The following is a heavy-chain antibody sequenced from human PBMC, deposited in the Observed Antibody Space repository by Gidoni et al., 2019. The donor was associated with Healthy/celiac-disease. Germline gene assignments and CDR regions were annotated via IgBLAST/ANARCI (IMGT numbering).Heavy chain of an antibody. CDR2: TYYRSKWYN. D-gene: IGHD3-3*01. V-gene: IGHV6-1*01. CDR3: ARDRGVLEWLLSDNWFDP. J-gene: IGHJ5*02. Sequence: VQLQQSGPGLVKPSPTLSLTCATSGDRVSSHSAASHWIRQSPSRGLEWLGGTYYRSKWYNDYAVSVKSRITINPDTSKNQFSLQLNSVTPEDTAVYYCARDRGVLEWLLSDNWFDPWGQGTLVTVSS. CDR1: GDRVSSHSAA.